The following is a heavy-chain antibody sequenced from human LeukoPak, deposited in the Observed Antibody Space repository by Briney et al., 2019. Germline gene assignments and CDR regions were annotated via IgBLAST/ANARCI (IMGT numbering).Heavy chain of an antibody. Sequence: PEGSLRLSCAASGLTFSSYAMSWVRQAPGKGLEWVSSISGSGGSTYYADSVKGRFTISRDNSKNTLYLQMNSLRAEDTAVYYCAKDTLMAGLHGMDVWGQGTTVTVSS. CDR1: GLTFSSYA. CDR3: AKDTLMAGLHGMDV. D-gene: IGHD2-8*01. J-gene: IGHJ6*02. CDR2: ISGSGGST. V-gene: IGHV3-23*01.